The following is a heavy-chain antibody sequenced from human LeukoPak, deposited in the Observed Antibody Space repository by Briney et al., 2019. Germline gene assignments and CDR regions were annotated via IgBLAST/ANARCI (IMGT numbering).Heavy chain of an antibody. Sequence: PGGSLRLSFAASGFTFSSYAMHWVRQTPGKGLEWVAVISYDGSNKYYADSVKGRFTISRDNSKNTLYLQMNSLRAEDTAVYYCARDHAQLYYYDSSGPDYWGQGTLVTVSS. CDR2: ISYDGSNK. CDR3: ARDHAQLYYYDSSGPDY. V-gene: IGHV3-30-3*01. J-gene: IGHJ4*02. D-gene: IGHD3-22*01. CDR1: GFTFSSYA.